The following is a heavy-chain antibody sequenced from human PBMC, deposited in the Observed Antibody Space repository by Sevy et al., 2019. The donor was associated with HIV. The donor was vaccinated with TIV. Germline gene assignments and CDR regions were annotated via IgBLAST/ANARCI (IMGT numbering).Heavy chain of an antibody. V-gene: IGHV3-48*02. J-gene: IGHJ6*02. D-gene: IGHD2-2*01. CDR2: ISSSSSTI. CDR1: GFTFSSYS. CDR3: ARALVSSTVADYCYYGMDV. Sequence: GGSLRLSCAASGFTFSSYSMNWVRQAPGKGLEWVSYISSSSSTIYYADSVKGRFTISRDNAKNSLYLQMNSLRDEDTAVYYCARALVSSTVADYCYYGMDVWGQGTTVTVSS.